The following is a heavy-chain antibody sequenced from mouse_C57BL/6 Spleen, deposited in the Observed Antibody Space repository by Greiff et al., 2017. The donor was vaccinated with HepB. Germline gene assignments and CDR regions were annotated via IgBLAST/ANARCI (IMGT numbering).Heavy chain of an antibody. CDR1: GFTLSSYG. J-gene: IGHJ2*01. CDR3: ARVSNYGYFDY. CDR2: ISSGGSYT. D-gene: IGHD2-5*01. Sequence: EVMLVEPGGDLVKPGVFLKLSCAASGFTLSSYGMSWVRQTPDKRLEWVATISSGGSYTYYPDSVKGRFTISRDNAKNTLYLQMSSLKSEDTAMYYCARVSNYGYFDYWGQGTTLTVSS. V-gene: IGHV5-6*01.